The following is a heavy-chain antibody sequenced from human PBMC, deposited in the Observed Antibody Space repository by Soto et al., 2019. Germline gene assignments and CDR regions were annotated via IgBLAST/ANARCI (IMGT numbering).Heavy chain of an antibody. D-gene: IGHD3-22*01. J-gene: IGHJ4*02. CDR2: IRSKADSYAT. V-gene: IGHV3-73*01. CDR1: GFTFSGSA. CDR3: TRTDYDSSGYYFDY. Sequence: GSLRLSCAASGFTFSGSAMHWVRQASGKGLEWVGRIRSKADSYATAYAASVKGRFTISRDDSKNTAYLQMNSLKTEDTAVYYCTRTDYDSSGYYFDYWGQGTLVTVSS.